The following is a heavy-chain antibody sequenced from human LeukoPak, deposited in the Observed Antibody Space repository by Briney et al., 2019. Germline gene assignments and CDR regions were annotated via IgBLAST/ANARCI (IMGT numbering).Heavy chain of an antibody. V-gene: IGHV3-30*18. J-gene: IGHJ4*02. CDR1: GFVFSSYG. D-gene: IGHD1-26*01. CDR3: AKSPSMNSGGTHFDY. CDR2: ISYDGINK. Sequence: GGSLRLSCAAPGFVFSSYGMHWVRQAPGKGLQWVAVISYDGINKHYADSVRGRFTISRDNSKNTLFLQMNSLRAEDTALYYCAKSPSMNSGGTHFDYWGQGTLVTVSS.